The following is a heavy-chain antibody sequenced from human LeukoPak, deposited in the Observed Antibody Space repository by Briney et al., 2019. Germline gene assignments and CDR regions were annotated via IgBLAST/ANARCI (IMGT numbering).Heavy chain of an antibody. V-gene: IGHV4-61*02. CDR2: IYTSGST. D-gene: IGHD2-2*01. CDR3: ARTGSTSFFRTYYMDV. J-gene: IGHJ6*03. Sequence: SETLSLTCTVSGGSISSGSYYWSWIRQPAGKGLEWIGRIYTSGSTNCNPSLKSRVTISVDTSKNQFSLKLSSVTAADTAVYYCARTGSTSFFRTYYMDVWGKGTTVTVSS. CDR1: GGSISSGSYY.